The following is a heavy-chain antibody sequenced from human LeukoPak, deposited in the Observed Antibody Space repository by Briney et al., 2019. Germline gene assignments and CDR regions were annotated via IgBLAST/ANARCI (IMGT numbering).Heavy chain of an antibody. CDR2: ISSSSSYI. J-gene: IGHJ4*02. D-gene: IGHD3-22*01. CDR3: ARAGMDGRGYYQGFDY. V-gene: IGHV3-21*01. CDR1: GLTFSSYS. Sequence: PGGSLRLSCAASGLTFSSYSMNWVRQAPGKGLEWVSSISSSSSYIYYADSVKGRFTISRDNAKNSLFLQMNSLRAEDTALYYCARAGMDGRGYYQGFDYWGQGTLVTVSS.